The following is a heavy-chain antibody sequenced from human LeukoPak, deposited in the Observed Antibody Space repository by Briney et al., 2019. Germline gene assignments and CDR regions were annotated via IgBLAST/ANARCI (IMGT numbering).Heavy chain of an antibody. Sequence: SETLSLTCAVSGGSISHSNYYWGWIRQPPGKGLEWIGSIYYNGNTYYSPSLKSRVTISVDTSKNQFSLKLNSVTAADTAVYYCATTMMPSGFAYWGQGTLVTVSS. V-gene: IGHV4-39*07. CDR3: ATTMMPSGFAY. CDR2: IYYNGNT. CDR1: GGSISHSNYY. J-gene: IGHJ4*02. D-gene: IGHD5-12*01.